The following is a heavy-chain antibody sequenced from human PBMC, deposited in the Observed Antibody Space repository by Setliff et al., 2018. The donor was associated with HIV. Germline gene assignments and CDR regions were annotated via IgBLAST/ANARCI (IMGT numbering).Heavy chain of an antibody. D-gene: IGHD3-22*01. Sequence: KPSETLSLTCTVSGGYISNYYWSWIRQPPGKGLEWIGYIYYSGSTTYNPSLESRVTISIDTSKNQFSLKLSSVTAADTAVYYCARQHYYDSSGRNLMGVWGKGTTVTVSS. CDR2: IYYSGST. V-gene: IGHV4-59*08. J-gene: IGHJ6*03. CDR3: ARQHYYDSSGRNLMGV. CDR1: GGYISNYY.